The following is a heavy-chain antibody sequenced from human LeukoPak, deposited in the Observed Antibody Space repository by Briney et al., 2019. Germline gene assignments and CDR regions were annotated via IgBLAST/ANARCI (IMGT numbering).Heavy chain of an antibody. J-gene: IGHJ6*03. CDR1: GFTFSSYA. V-gene: IGHV3-23*01. CDR3: VSISDEWLDYYYMAL. D-gene: IGHD6-19*01. Sequence: PGGSLRLSCAASGFTFSSYAMSWFRQAPGKGLEWVSAIGGSDDTTYYADSVRGRFTISRDNSKNTLYLQMNSLRAEDTSTYHFVSISDEWLDYYYMALWGKGTTVTVSS. CDR2: IGGSDDTT.